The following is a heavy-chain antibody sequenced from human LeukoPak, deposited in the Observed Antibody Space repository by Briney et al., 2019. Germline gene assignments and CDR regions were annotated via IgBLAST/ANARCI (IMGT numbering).Heavy chain of an antibody. CDR2: VSGSGGST. CDR1: GFTFSSYG. D-gene: IGHD2-15*01. Sequence: GGSLRLSCGASGFTFSSYGMSWVRQAPGKGLEWVSSVSGSGGSTYYADSVKGRFTISRDNSKNTLYLQMNSLRAEDTAVYYCAKAGDGYCSGGSCYSGGYYFDYWGQGTLVTVSS. J-gene: IGHJ4*02. CDR3: AKAGDGYCSGGSCYSGGYYFDY. V-gene: IGHV3-23*01.